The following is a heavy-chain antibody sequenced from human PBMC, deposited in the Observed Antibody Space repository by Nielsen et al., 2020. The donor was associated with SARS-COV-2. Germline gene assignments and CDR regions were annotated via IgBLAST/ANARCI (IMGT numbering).Heavy chain of an antibody. CDR3: ANSRAFYDSSGYLFDY. Sequence: GESLRLSCAASGLSLRSYTMHWVRQAPGKGLEWVSSIYSSGSWTNYADSVKGRFTISRDNAKNSLYLQMNSLRAEDTAVYFCANSRAFYDSSGYLFDYWGQGSLVTVSS. CDR1: GLSLRSYT. J-gene: IGHJ4*02. D-gene: IGHD3-22*01. V-gene: IGHV3-21*01. CDR2: IYSSGSWT.